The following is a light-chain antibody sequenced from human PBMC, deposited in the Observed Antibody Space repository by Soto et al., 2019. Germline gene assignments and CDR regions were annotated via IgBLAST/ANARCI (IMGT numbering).Light chain of an antibody. J-gene: IGLJ2*01. CDR2: DTS. V-gene: IGLV7-46*01. CDR1: SGAVTSGHY. CDR3: LLTYSSSRR. Sequence: QAVVTQEPSLTVSPGGAVTLTCGSSSGAVTSGHYPYWVQQKPGQAPRTLIYDTSNRQSSTPDRFSGSLLGCKAALTLSGAQPEDQDEYYCLLTYSSSRRFGGGTKLTVL.